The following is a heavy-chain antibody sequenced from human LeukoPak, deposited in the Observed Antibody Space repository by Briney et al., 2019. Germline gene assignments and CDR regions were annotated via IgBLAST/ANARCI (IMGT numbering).Heavy chain of an antibody. CDR3: ARDLSYNNWFDP. J-gene: IGHJ5*02. D-gene: IGHD2-2*02. V-gene: IGHV4-59*01. Sequence: PSETLSLTCTVSGGSISSYYWSWIRQPPGKGLEWIGYIYYSGSTNYNPSLKSRVTISVDTSKNQFPLKLSSVTAADTAVYYCARDLSYNNWFDPWGQGTLVTVSS. CDR1: GGSISSYY. CDR2: IYYSGST.